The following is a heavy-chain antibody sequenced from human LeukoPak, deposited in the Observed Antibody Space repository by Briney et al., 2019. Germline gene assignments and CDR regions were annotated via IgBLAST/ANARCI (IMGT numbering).Heavy chain of an antibody. CDR1: GFTFSSYA. J-gene: IGHJ5*02. CDR3: VKDRLDYYDPPGP. Sequence: GGSLRLSCAASGFTFSSYAMSWVRQAPGKGLEWVSRISDSGGRTYYADAVKGRFTISRDNSKNTLYLQMNSLRAEDTGVYYCVKDRLDYYDPPGPWGQGTLVTVSS. D-gene: IGHD3-16*01. V-gene: IGHV3-23*01. CDR2: ISDSGGRT.